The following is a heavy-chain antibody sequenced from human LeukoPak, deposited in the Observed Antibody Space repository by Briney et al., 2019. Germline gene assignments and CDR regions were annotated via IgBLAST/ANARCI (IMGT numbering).Heavy chain of an antibody. J-gene: IGHJ5*02. CDR1: GGSISSSTYY. Sequence: SETLSLTCTVSGGSISSSTYYWGWIHQPPGKGLEWIGSITYSGSTYYNPSLKSRVTISVDTSKNQFSLKLISVTAADTAVYYCARDLDYYDSTWFGPWGQGTLVTVSS. D-gene: IGHD3-22*01. V-gene: IGHV4-39*07. CDR2: ITYSGST. CDR3: ARDLDYYDSTWFGP.